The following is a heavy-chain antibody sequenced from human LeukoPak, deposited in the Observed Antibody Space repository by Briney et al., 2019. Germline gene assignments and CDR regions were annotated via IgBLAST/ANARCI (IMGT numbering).Heavy chain of an antibody. CDR2: ISASGGST. CDR3: AKDRTVGASYWYFDL. D-gene: IGHD1-26*01. J-gene: IGHJ2*01. Sequence: GGSLRPSCAPSGFTFRSFAMSWVRQAPGKGLEWISVISASGGSTYYADSVKGRLTISRDNSKNTLHLQMNSLRAEDTAVYYCAKDRTVGASYWYFDLWGRGTLVTVSS. V-gene: IGHV3-23*01. CDR1: GFTFRSFA.